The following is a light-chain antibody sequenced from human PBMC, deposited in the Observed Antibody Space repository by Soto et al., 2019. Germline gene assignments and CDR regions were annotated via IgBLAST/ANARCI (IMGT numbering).Light chain of an antibody. CDR2: AAS. CDR1: EDISTW. V-gene: IGKV1-12*01. J-gene: IGKJ5*01. CDR3: QHADSFPLIT. Sequence: DVQMTPSLSSVSASVGDRVTITFRSSEDISTWLAWYQQKPGKAPKLLIYAASSLQSGVPSRFSGSGSGTDFTLTISSLQPEDFATYYCQHADSFPLITFGQGTRLEIK.